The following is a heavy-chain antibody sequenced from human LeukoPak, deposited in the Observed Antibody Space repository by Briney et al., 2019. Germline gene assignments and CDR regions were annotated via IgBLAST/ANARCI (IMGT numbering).Heavy chain of an antibody. Sequence: GASVKVSCKASGYTFTSYDINRVRQATGQGLEWMGWMNPNSGNTGYAQKLQGRVTMTTDTSPSTAYMELRSLRSDDTAVYYCARLGTIFGVAPIDYWGQGTLVTVSS. CDR1: GYTFTSYD. V-gene: IGHV1-8*02. J-gene: IGHJ4*02. CDR2: MNPNSGNT. CDR3: ARLGTIFGVAPIDY. D-gene: IGHD3-3*01.